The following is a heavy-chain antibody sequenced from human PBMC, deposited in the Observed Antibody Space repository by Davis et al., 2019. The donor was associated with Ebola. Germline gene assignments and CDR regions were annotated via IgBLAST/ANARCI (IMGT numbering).Heavy chain of an antibody. Sequence: ASVKVSCKASGYTFTSYYMHWVRQAPGQGLEWMGIINPSGGSTSYAQKFQGRVTMTRDTSTSTVYMELSSLRSEDTAVYYCAREVIIVVVPAAMSYGMDVWGQGTTVTVSS. CDR1: GYTFTSYY. V-gene: IGHV1-46*01. CDR2: INPSGGST. D-gene: IGHD2-2*01. J-gene: IGHJ6*02. CDR3: AREVIIVVVPAAMSYGMDV.